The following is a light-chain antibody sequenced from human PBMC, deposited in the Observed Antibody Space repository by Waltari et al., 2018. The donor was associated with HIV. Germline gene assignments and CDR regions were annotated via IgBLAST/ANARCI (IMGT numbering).Light chain of an antibody. CDR2: AAS. CDR3: QQSYSVSPT. V-gene: IGKV1-39*01. CDR1: QSISTY. Sequence: DSQMTQDASALSASIGDRVPISCRASQSISTYLNWYQQKPGKAPKLLIYAASNLQSGVPSRFSGSGSGTDFTLTVVSLQPEDFAAYYCQQSYSVSPTFGRGTKVEIK. J-gene: IGKJ4*01.